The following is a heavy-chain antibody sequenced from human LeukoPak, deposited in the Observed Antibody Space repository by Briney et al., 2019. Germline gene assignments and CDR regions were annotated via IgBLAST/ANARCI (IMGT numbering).Heavy chain of an antibody. CDR3: ATVLLGAALGY. CDR1: GYTFTSYG. D-gene: IGHD1-26*01. CDR2: ISAYNGNT. V-gene: IGHV1-18*01. J-gene: IGHJ4*02. Sequence: ASVKVSCKASGYTFTSYGISWVRQAPGQGLEWMGWISAYNGNTNYAQKLQGRVTMTTDTSTSTAYMELSRLRSDDTAVYYCATVLLGAALGYWGQGTPVTVSS.